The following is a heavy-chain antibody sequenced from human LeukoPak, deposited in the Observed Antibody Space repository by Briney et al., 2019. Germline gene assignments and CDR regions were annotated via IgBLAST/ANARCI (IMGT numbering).Heavy chain of an antibody. D-gene: IGHD3-10*01. J-gene: IGHJ3*02. CDR2: INASVCYR. CDR3: VRESSQGYYGSGTKRSDAFDI. V-gene: IGHV1-46*03. CDR1: GYSFTSYY. Sequence: ASVTVSRTDSGYSFTSYYMQWVRQATRQRLEWVGVINASVCYRSYAQKFPAIDTRPRITCTSTDYLEPRSLRSEDTAVCCGVRESSQGYYGSGTKRSDAFDIWGQGTMVTVSS.